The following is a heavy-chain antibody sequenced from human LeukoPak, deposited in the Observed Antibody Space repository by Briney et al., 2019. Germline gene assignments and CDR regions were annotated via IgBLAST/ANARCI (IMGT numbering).Heavy chain of an antibody. J-gene: IGHJ6*02. Sequence: ASVKVSCKASGYTFTSYHIHWVRQVPGQGLEWMGVINPSEGSTDYAQKFQDRVSLTRDTSTSTVYMDLSRLRCEDTAVYYCGKSDKNDVWGQGTTVTVSS. CDR2: INPSEGST. V-gene: IGHV1-46*01. CDR1: GYTFTSYH. CDR3: GKSDKNDV.